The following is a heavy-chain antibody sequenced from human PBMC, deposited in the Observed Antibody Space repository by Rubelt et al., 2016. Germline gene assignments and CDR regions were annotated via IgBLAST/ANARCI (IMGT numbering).Heavy chain of an antibody. CDR1: GFTFSSYA. J-gene: IGHJ4*02. CDR2: ISYDGSNK. CDR3: ARDFGYYDDY. D-gene: IGHD3-3*01. V-gene: IGHV3-30*03. Sequence: GFTFSSYAMSWVRQAPGRGLEWVAVISYDGSNKYYADSVKGRFTISRDNSKNTLYLQMNSLRAEDTAVYYCARDFGYYDDYWGQGTLVTVSS.